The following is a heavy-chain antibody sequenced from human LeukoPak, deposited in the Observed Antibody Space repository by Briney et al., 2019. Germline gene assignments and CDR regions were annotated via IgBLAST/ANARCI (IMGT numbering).Heavy chain of an antibody. CDR2: INSDGSST. CDR1: GFTFSSYW. D-gene: IGHD5-18*01. J-gene: IGHJ5*02. Sequence: GGSLRLSCAASGFTFSSYWMHWVRQAPGKGLVWVSRINSDGSSTSYADSVKGRFTISRDNAKNPLYLQMNSLRAEDTAVYYCARDGRYSYGPAWGQGTLVTVSS. CDR3: ARDGRYSYGPA. V-gene: IGHV3-74*01.